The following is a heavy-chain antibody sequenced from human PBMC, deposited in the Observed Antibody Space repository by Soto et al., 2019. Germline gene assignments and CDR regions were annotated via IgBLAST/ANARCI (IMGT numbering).Heavy chain of an antibody. D-gene: IGHD3-10*01. CDR3: ARDLDGWGSYYPGS. Sequence: ASVKVSCKASGYIFITYGISWVRQAPGQGLEWMGRISTYNGNTNYAQNLQGRVTMTADTSTNTAYMELRSLRSDDTAVYYCARDLDGWGSYYPGSGGRGTLATVS. J-gene: IGHJ4*02. CDR1: GYIFITYG. CDR2: ISTYNGNT. V-gene: IGHV1-18*01.